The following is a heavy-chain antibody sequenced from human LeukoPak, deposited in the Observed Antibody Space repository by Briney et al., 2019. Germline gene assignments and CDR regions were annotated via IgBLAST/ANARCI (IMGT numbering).Heavy chain of an antibody. V-gene: IGHV4-59*01. CDR3: ARGVYIAAAQYGY. D-gene: IGHD6-13*01. CDR1: GGSISNYY. Sequence: PSETLSLTGTVSGGSISNYYWSWIRQPPGKGLEWIGYIYYSGTTNYNPSLKSRVTISVDTSKNQFSLKLNSVTAADTAVYYCARGVYIAAAQYGYWGQGTLVTVSS. J-gene: IGHJ4*02. CDR2: IYYSGTT.